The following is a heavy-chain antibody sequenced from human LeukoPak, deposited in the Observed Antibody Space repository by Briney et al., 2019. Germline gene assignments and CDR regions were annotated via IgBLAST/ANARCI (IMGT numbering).Heavy chain of an antibody. CDR3: AKDEFICSGGSCYFDY. Sequence: GGSLRLSCAASGFTFSSYAMSWVRQAPGKGLEWASAISGSGGSTYYADSVKGRFTISRDNSKNTLYLQMNSLRAEDTAVYYCAKDEFICSGGSCYFDYWGQGTLVTVSS. D-gene: IGHD2-15*01. J-gene: IGHJ4*02. CDR1: GFTFSSYA. CDR2: ISGSGGST. V-gene: IGHV3-23*01.